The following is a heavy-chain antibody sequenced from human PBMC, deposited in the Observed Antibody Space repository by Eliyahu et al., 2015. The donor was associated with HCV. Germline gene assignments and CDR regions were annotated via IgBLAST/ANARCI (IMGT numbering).Heavy chain of an antibody. CDR3: ASGGGGIAVAGTGGWFDP. V-gene: IGHV4-59*01. D-gene: IGHD6-19*01. Sequence: QVQLQESGPGLVKPSETLSLTCTXPGGSITTYXWSWTRQPPGKGXEWIGYIHHSGSTNYXPSLKSRVTISVDTXKNQFSLNLTSVTAADTAVYYCASGGGGIAVAGTGGWFDPWGQGTLVTVSS. CDR1: GGSITTYX. CDR2: IHHSGST. J-gene: IGHJ5*02.